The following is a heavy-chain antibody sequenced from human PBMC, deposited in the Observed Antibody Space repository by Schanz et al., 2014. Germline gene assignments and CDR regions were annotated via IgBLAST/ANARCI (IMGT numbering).Heavy chain of an antibody. D-gene: IGHD2-2*01. V-gene: IGHV3-30*02. J-gene: IGHJ3*02. CDR1: GFTFSAYW. Sequence: VQLVESGGGLVQPGGSLRLSCAASGFTFSAYWMTWVRQAPGKGLEWVAFIRYDASNEYYADSVKGRFTISRDNSKNTLYLQMNSLRPDDTAVYYCAKRCSSTSCSHGAFDIWGQGTMVTVSS. CDR3: AKRCSSTSCSHGAFDI. CDR2: IRYDASNE.